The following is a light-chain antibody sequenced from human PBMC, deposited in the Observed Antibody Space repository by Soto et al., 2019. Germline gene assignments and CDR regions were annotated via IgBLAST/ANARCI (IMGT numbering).Light chain of an antibody. J-gene: IGLJ1*01. V-gene: IGLV2-11*01. CDR3: CSYAGSYTWNV. CDR1: SSDVGGYNY. CDR2: DVS. Sequence: QSALTQPRSVSGSPGQSVTISCTGTSSDVGGYNYVSWYQQHPGKAPKLMIYDVSKRPSGVPDRFSGSMSGNTASLTISGLKADDEADNHCCSYAGSYTWNVVGTGTKLAV.